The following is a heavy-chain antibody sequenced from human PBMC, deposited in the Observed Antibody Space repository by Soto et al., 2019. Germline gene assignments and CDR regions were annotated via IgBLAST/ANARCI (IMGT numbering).Heavy chain of an antibody. Sequence: QITLKESGPTLVKPTQTLTLTCTFSGFSLSTSGVGVGWIRQPPGKALEWLALIYWDDDKRYSPSLKSRLTSTKDTSKNQVVLTMTNMDPVDTATYYCAHSVYDSSGYYPNWFDPWGQGTLVTVSS. CDR1: GFSLSTSGVG. CDR2: IYWDDDK. V-gene: IGHV2-5*02. J-gene: IGHJ5*02. D-gene: IGHD3-22*01. CDR3: AHSVYDSSGYYPNWFDP.